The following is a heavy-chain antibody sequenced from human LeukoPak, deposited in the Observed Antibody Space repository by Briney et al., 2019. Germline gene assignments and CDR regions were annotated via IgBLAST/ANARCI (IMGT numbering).Heavy chain of an antibody. Sequence: SETLSLTCAVYGGSFSGYYWSWIRQPPGKGLEWIGEINHSGSTDYNPSLKSRVTISVDTSKNQFSLKLSSVTAADTAVYYCARRVRGPVGERFHFVYWGQGTLVTVSS. CDR3: ARRVRGPVGERFHFVY. CDR1: GGSFSGYY. CDR2: INHSGST. J-gene: IGHJ4*02. D-gene: IGHD1-1*01. V-gene: IGHV4-34*01.